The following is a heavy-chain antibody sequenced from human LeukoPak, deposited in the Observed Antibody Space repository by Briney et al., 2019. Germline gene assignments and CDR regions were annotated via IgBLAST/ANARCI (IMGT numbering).Heavy chain of an antibody. V-gene: IGHV1-69*04. CDR3: AASIVGAKFYVDY. Sequence: GASVKVSCKASGGTFSSYAISWVRQAPGQGLEWMGRIIPILGIANYAQKFQGRVTITADKSTSTAYMELSSLRSEDTAVYYCAASIVGAKFYVDYWGQGTLVTVSS. D-gene: IGHD1-26*01. CDR2: IIPILGIA. CDR1: GGTFSSYA. J-gene: IGHJ4*02.